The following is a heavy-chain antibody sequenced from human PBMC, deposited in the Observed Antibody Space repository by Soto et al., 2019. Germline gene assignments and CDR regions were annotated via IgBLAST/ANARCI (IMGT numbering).Heavy chain of an antibody. CDR3: ARDLKEYCSDGKCNWFDP. Sequence: SETLSLTCTVSGGSISSYYWSWIRQPPGKGLEWIGYIYYSVSTDYNPSLKSRVTISFDASKNQISLQVRSATAADAAVYYCARDLKEYCSDGKCNWFDPWGQGTLVTVSS. CDR1: GGSISSYY. J-gene: IGHJ5*02. V-gene: IGHV4-59*01. CDR2: IYYSVST. D-gene: IGHD2-15*01.